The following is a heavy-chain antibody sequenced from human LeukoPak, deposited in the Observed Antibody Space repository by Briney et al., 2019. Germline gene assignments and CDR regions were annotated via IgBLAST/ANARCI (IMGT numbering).Heavy chain of an antibody. D-gene: IGHD3-22*01. CDR2: INPNSGGT. V-gene: IGHV1-2*02. CDR3: ARVYYDSSGCPSALDY. CDR1: GYTFTGYY. Sequence: ASVKVSCKASGYTFTGYYMHWVRQAPGQGLEWMGWINPNSGGTNYAQKFQGRVTMTRDTSISTAYMELSRLRSDDTAVYYCARVYYDSSGCPSALDYWGQGTLVTVSS. J-gene: IGHJ4*02.